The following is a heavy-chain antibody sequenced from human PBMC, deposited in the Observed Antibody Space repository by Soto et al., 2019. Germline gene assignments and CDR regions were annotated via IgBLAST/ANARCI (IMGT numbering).Heavy chain of an antibody. Sequence: SGPTLVNPTQTLTLTCAFSGFSLSTSQMCVSWIRQPPGKALEWLARIDWDDDKHYSTSLRTRLTISKDTSKNQVVLTMTNMEPVDTATYYCARIAADGSGTYYSPFFYYGMDVWGQGTTVTVS. CDR2: IDWDDDK. CDR1: GFSLSTSQMC. V-gene: IGHV2-70*11. J-gene: IGHJ6*02. CDR3: ARIAADGSGTYYSPFFYYGMDV. D-gene: IGHD3-10*01.